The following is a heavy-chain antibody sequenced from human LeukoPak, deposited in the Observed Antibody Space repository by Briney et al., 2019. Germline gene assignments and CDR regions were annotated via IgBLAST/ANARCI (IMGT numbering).Heavy chain of an antibody. CDR3: AGGRNDFDY. J-gene: IGHJ4*02. Sequence: PSETLSLTCTVSGGSIHSYYWSWIRQPPGKGLEWIGYISYSGSTYYNPSLKSRVTISLGTSKNQFSLRLTSVTAADTAMYYCAGGRNDFDYWGQGTLVTVSS. CDR1: GGSIHSYY. CDR2: ISYSGST. V-gene: IGHV4-59*13. D-gene: IGHD1-1*01.